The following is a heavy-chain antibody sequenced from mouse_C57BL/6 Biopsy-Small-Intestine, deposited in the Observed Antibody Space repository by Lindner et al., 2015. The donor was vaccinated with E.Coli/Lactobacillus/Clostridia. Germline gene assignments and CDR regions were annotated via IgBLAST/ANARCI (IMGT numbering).Heavy chain of an antibody. Sequence: VQLQESGAELVRPGSSVKMSCKTSGHTFTSYGINWVKQRPGQGLEWIGYIYVGSGYTEYNEKFKGKATLTSDTSSRTAYMQLSSLTSEDSAIYFCARWNGDATYFSDYWGQGTTLTVSS. CDR2: IYVGSGYT. CDR3: ARWNGDATYFSDY. CDR1: GHTFTSYG. J-gene: IGHJ2*01. V-gene: IGHV1-58*01. D-gene: IGHD4-1*01.